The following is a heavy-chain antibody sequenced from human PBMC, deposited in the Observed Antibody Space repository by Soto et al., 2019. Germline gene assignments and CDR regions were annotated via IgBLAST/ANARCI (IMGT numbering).Heavy chain of an antibody. V-gene: IGHV4-31*03. CDR2: IYYSGST. D-gene: IGHD2-21*02. CDR3: AREWDCGGDCSGWRNWFDP. J-gene: IGHJ5*02. CDR1: GGSISSGGYY. Sequence: QVQLQESGPGLVKPSQTLSLTCTVSGGSISSGGYYWSWIRQHPGKGLEWIGYIYYSGSTYYNPSLKSRVTISVDTSKNQFSLKLSSVTAADTAVYYCAREWDCGGDCSGWRNWFDPWCQGTLVTVSS.